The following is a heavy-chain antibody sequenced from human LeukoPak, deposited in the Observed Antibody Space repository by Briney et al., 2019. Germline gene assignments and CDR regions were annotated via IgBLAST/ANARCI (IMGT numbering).Heavy chain of an antibody. D-gene: IGHD5-12*01. V-gene: IGHV1-69*04. CDR1: GGTFSSYA. J-gene: IGHJ4*02. CDR3: ARDIVATISPFDY. Sequence: GASVKVSCKASGGTFSSYAISWVRQAPGQGLEWMGRTIPILGIANYAQKFQGRVTITADKSTSTAYMELSSLRSEDTAVYYCARDIVATISPFDYWGQGTLVTVSS. CDR2: TIPILGIA.